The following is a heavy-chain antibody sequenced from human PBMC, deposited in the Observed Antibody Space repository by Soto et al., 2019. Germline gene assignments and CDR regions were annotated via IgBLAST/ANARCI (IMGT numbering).Heavy chain of an antibody. J-gene: IGHJ5*02. CDR2: IYYSGST. CDR3: ARAFPSACISTSCYEDWFDP. CDR1: GGSISSGGYY. D-gene: IGHD2-2*01. Sequence: QVQLQESGPGLVKPSQTLSLTCTVSGGSISSGGYYWSWIRQHPGKGLEWIGYIYYSGSTYYNPSLKSRVTISVDTSKNQFSLKLSSVTAADTAVYYCARAFPSACISTSCYEDWFDPWGQGTLVTVSS. V-gene: IGHV4-31*03.